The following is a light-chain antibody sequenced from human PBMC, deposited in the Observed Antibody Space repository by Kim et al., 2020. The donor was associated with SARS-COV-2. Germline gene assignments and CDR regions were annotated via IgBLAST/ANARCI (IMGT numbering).Light chain of an antibody. CDR1: QSVSSN. Sequence: EIVMTQSPATLSVSPGERATLSCRASQSVSSNLAWYQQKPGQAPRLLIYGASTRATGIPARFSGSGSGTEFTLTISSLQSEDFAVYYCQQYNNWPPERGPFGGGTKVEI. CDR3: QQYNNWPPERGP. J-gene: IGKJ4*01. CDR2: GAS. V-gene: IGKV3-15*01.